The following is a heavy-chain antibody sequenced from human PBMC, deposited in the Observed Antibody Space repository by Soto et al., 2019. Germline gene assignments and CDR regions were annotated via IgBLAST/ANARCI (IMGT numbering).Heavy chain of an antibody. CDR1: GGSISTYY. J-gene: IGHJ4*02. CDR3: ARGGDYYGSGSYYPKLY. CDR2: IYYSGTT. V-gene: IGHV4-59*08. D-gene: IGHD3-10*01. Sequence: QVQLQESGPGLVKPSETLSLTCTVSGGSISTYYWNWIRQPPGKGLEWIGYIYYSGTTNYNPSLKSRVTRSVDTSKNQFSLIRSSVTAADTAVYYCARGGDYYGSGSYYPKLYWGQGTLVTVSS.